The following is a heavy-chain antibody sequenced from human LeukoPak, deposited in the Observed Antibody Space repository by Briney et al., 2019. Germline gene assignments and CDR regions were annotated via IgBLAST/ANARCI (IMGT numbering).Heavy chain of an antibody. V-gene: IGHV1-2*02. D-gene: IGHD1-7*01. CDR1: GYTFTGYY. J-gene: IGHJ4*02. Sequence: ASVKVSCKASGYTFTGYYMHWVRQAPGQGLEWMGWINPNSGGTNYAQKFQGRVTMTRDTSISTAYMELSRLRSDDTAVYYCARSPGTTGGDFDYWGQGTLVTVSS. CDR2: INPNSGGT. CDR3: ARSPGTTGGDFDY.